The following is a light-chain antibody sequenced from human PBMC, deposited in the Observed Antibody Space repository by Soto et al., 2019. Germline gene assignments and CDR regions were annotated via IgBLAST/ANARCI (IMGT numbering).Light chain of an antibody. J-gene: IGLJ1*01. V-gene: IGLV2-8*01. CDR3: SSYAGSKMGV. CDR2: EVT. CDR1: NSDVGRYKF. Sequence: QSVLTQPPSASGSPGQSLTISCTGTNSDVGRYKFVSWYQQHPGKAPKLIIYEVTQRPSGVPYRFSASKSGNTASLTVSGLQAEDGADYYCSSYAGSKMGVFGTGTKVTVL.